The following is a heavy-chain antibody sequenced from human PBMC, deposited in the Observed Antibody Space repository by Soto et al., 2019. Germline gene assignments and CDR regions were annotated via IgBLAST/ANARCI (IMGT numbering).Heavy chain of an antibody. J-gene: IGHJ6*02. CDR3: ARNLGYCSSTRCYTGIPRGYGMDV. CDR2: ISYDGSNK. Sequence: PGGSLRLSCAASGFTFSSYAMHWVRQAPGKGLEWVAVISYDGSNKYYADSVKGRFTISRDNSKNTLYLQMNSLRAEDTAVYYCARNLGYCSSTRCYTGIPRGYGMDVWGQGTTLTV. CDR1: GFTFSSYA. V-gene: IGHV3-30-3*01. D-gene: IGHD2-2*02.